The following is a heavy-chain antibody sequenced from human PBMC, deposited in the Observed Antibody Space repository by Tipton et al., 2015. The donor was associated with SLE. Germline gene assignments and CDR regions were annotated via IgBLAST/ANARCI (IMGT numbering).Heavy chain of an antibody. CDR3: ASAGGDSSGGDFDY. V-gene: IGHV3-9*01. Sequence: SLRLSCAASGFTFDDYAMHWVRQAPGKGLEWVSGISWSSGSIGYADSVKGRFTISRDNAKNSLYLQMNSLRAEDTALYYCASAGGDSSGGDFDYWGQGTLVTVPS. CDR1: GFTFDDYA. J-gene: IGHJ4*02. CDR2: ISWSSGSI. D-gene: IGHD6-19*01.